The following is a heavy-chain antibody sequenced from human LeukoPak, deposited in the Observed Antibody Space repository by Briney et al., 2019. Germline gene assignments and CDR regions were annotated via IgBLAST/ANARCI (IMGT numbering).Heavy chain of an antibody. CDR2: IIPILGIA. D-gene: IGHD3-3*01. Sequence: GASVKVSCKASGGTFSSYAISWVRQAPGQGPEWMGRIIPILGIANYAQKFLGRVTITADKSTSTAYMELSSLRSEDTAVYYCARDDRVENWFDPWGQGTLVTVSS. CDR1: GGTFSSYA. J-gene: IGHJ5*02. CDR3: ARDDRVENWFDP. V-gene: IGHV1-69*04.